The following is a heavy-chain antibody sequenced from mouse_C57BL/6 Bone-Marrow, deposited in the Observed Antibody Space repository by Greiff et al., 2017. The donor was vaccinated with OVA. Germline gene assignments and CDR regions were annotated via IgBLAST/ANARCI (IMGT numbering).Heavy chain of an antibody. J-gene: IGHJ1*03. Sequence: EVMLVESGGGLVKPGGSLKLSCAASGFTFSDYGMHWVRQAPEKGLEWVAYISRGSSTIYYAETVKGRFTISRDNAKNTLFLQMTSLRSEDTAMYYCARPRNYGYFDVWGTGTTVTVSS. CDR1: GFTFSDYG. V-gene: IGHV5-17*01. CDR3: ARPRNYGYFDV. CDR2: ISRGSSTI.